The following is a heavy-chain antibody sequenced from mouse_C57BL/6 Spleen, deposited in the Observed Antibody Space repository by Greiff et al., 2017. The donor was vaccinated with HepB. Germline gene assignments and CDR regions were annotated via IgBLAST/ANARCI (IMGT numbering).Heavy chain of an antibody. CDR3: TREAGYYPDY. CDR2: ISSGGDYI. CDR1: GFTFSSYA. J-gene: IGHJ2*01. Sequence: EVKVVESGAGLVKPGGSLKLSCAASGFTFSSYAMSWVRQTPEKRLEWVAYISSGGDYIYYADTVKGRFTISRDNARNTLYLQMSSLKSEDTAMYYCTREAGYYPDYWGQGTTLTVSS. D-gene: IGHD2-3*01. V-gene: IGHV5-9-1*02.